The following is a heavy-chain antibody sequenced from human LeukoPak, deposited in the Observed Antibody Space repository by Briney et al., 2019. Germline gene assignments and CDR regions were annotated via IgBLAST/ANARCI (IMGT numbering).Heavy chain of an antibody. J-gene: IGHJ5*02. Sequence: PGRSPRLSCAASGFTFSSYAMHWVRQAPGKGLEWVAVISYDGSNKYYADSVKGRFTISRDNSKNTLYLQMNSLRAEDTAVYYCAREAPRGGWFNPWGQGTLVTVSS. CDR2: ISYDGSNK. D-gene: IGHD3-10*01. V-gene: IGHV3-30-3*01. CDR1: GFTFSSYA. CDR3: AREAPRGGWFNP.